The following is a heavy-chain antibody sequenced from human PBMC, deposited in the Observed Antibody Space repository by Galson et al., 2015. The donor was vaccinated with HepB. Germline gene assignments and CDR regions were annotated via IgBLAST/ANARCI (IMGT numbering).Heavy chain of an antibody. D-gene: IGHD3-3*01. V-gene: IGHV4-34*01. Sequence: SETLSLTCAVYGGSFSGYYWSWIRQPPGKGLEWIGEINHSGSTNYNPSLKSRVTISVDTSKNQFSLKLSSVTAADTAVYYCARGGGFWSGYHFDYWGQGTLVTVSS. CDR3: ARGGGFWSGYHFDY. J-gene: IGHJ4*02. CDR2: INHSGST. CDR1: GGSFSGYY.